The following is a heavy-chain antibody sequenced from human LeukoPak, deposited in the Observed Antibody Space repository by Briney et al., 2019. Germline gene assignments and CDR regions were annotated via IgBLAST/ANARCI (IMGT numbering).Heavy chain of an antibody. CDR3: AKVYRDNGDYFAFNV. Sequence: GGSPRLSCVGSGFTFRSHAMSWVRQAPEKGLEFVSGIYENGGTTYYADSVKGRFSISRDNSKNTLYLQMDSLRGEDTAVYYCAKVYRDNGDYFAFNVWGQGSMVTVSS. V-gene: IGHV3-23*01. CDR2: IYENGGTT. CDR1: GFTFRSHA. D-gene: IGHD4-17*01. J-gene: IGHJ3*01.